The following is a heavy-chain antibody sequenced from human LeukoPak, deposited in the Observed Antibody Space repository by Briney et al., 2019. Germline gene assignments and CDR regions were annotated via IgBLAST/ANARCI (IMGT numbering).Heavy chain of an antibody. V-gene: IGHV2-5*01. CDR1: GFSPSTSRAG. CDR3: AHRRGYSYGYLDC. D-gene: IGHD5-18*01. J-gene: IGHJ4*02. Sequence: SGPTLVKPPQPLTLTCTFSGFSPSTSRAGVGWVRQPPGKALEWLALIYRNDDKRYRPSLKRRLPITKDTSQNQVVLTMTNVDPVDTATYYCAHRRGYSYGYLDCWGQGTLVAVSS. CDR2: IYRNDDK.